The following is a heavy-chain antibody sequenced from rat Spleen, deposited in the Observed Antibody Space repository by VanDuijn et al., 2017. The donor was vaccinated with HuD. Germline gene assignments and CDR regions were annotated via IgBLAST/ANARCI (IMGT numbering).Heavy chain of an antibody. J-gene: IGHJ2*01. CDR2: MWSDGDT. V-gene: IGHV2-32*01. Sequence: WMGVMWSDGDTSYNSALKSRLSISRDTSKSQVFLKMSSLQTEDTATYYCAREGTRPKDYWGQGVMVTVSS. CDR3: AREGTRPKDY. D-gene: IGHD1-4*01.